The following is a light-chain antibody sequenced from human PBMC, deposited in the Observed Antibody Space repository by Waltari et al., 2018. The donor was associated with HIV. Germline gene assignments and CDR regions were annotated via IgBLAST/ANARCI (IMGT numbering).Light chain of an antibody. CDR3: QQYYSYPRT. V-gene: IGKV1-8*01. CDR2: AAS. Sequence: AIRMTQSPSSFSAHTGHRVTITCRASQGISSYLAWYQQKPGKAPKLLIYAASTLQSGVPSRFSGSGSGTDFTLTISCLQSEDFATYYCQQYYSYPRTFGQGTKLEIK. CDR1: QGISSY. J-gene: IGKJ2*01.